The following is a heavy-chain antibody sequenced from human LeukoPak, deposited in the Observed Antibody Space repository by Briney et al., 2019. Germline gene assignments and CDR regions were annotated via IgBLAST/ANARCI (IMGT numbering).Heavy chain of an antibody. D-gene: IGHD3-10*01. CDR3: ARGVTMVRGVITPGFYMDV. J-gene: IGHJ6*03. Sequence: SVKVSCKASGGTFSSYAVSWVRQAPGQGLEWMGGIIPIFGTANYAQKFQGRVTITTDESTSTAYMERSSLRSEDTAVYYCARGVTMVRGVITPGFYMDVWGKGTTVTVSS. V-gene: IGHV1-69*05. CDR2: IIPIFGTA. CDR1: GGTFSSYA.